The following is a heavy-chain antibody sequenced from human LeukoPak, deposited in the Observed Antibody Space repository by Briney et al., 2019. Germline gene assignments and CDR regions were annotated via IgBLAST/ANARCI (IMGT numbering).Heavy chain of an antibody. CDR3: ARQSYEQWLFFRD. J-gene: IGHJ4*02. D-gene: IGHD3-22*01. CDR2: IVPLFGVT. V-gene: IGHV1-69*04. CDR1: GGIFSSYG. Sequence: SVKVSCKASGGIFSSYGISWVRQAPGQGLEWMGRIVPLFGVTNYAQKFRGRVTITADTSTSTAYMELSNVTSEDTDIYYCARQSYEQWLFFRDWGQGTLVTVSS.